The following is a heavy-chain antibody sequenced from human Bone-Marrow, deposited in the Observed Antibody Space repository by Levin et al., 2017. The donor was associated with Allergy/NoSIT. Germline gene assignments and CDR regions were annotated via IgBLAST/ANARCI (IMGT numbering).Heavy chain of an antibody. CDR1: GFAFSIHA. D-gene: IGHD3-10*01. Sequence: GGSLRLSCAASGFAFSIHAMGWVRQAPGKGLEWVSIISGGGGTTRYADSVKGRFTISRDNSKNTLFLQLTSLRAADTAVYHCVKATSTYGSGSYYDPFDDWGQGTQVTVSS. CDR2: ISGGGGTT. V-gene: IGHV3-23*01. J-gene: IGHJ4*02. CDR3: VKATSTYGSGSYYDPFDD.